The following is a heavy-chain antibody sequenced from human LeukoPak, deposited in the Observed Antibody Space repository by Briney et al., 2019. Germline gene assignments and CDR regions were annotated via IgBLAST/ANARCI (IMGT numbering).Heavy chain of an antibody. Sequence: ASVKVSCKASGYTFTSYGISWVRQAPGQGLEWMGWISAYNGVTNSAQKFQDRVTMTTDTSTSTAYMGLRSLRSDDTALYYCARDLGLGCLDPWGQGTLVTVSS. J-gene: IGHJ5*02. D-gene: IGHD2-15*01. CDR1: GYTFTSYG. CDR2: ISAYNGVT. CDR3: ARDLGLGCLDP. V-gene: IGHV1-18*01.